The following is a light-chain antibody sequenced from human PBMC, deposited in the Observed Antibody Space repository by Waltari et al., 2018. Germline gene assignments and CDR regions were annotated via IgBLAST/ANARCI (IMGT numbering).Light chain of an antibody. CDR2: GAS. CDR3: QQYGSSPMYT. J-gene: IGKJ2*01. CDR1: QRVSSSY. V-gene: IGKV3-20*01. Sequence: EIVLTQSPGTLSLSPGERATLSCRASQRVSSSYLAWYQQKPGQAPRLLIYGASSRATGIPDRFSGSGSGTDFTLTISRLEPEAFAVYYCQQYGSSPMYTFGQGTKLEIK.